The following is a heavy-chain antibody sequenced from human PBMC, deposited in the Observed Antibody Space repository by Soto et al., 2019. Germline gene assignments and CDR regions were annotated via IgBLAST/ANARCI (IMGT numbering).Heavy chain of an antibody. CDR2: ISGYNGNT. D-gene: IGHD2-21*02. J-gene: IGHJ4*01. V-gene: IGHV1-18*01. CDR1: GYSFTSYG. Sequence: QVQLVQSGAEVRKPGASVKVSCKASGYSFTSYGFRWVRQAPGQGLEWMGWISGYNGNTNYAQKLQGKVTIYTDTSTSSGYIERWSVRPDDTTVSLSTTGIVFEDGSDNQAGYWSHGSLVVVSS. CDR3: TTGIVFEDGSDNQAGY.